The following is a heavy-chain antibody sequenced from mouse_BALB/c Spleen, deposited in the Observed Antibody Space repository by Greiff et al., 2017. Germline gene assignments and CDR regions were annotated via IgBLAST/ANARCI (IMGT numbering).Heavy chain of an antibody. Sequence: DVHLVESGGGLVQPGGSRKLSCAASGFTFSSFGMHWVRQAPEKGLEWVAYISSGSSTIYYADTVKGRFTISRDNPKNTLFLQMTSLRSEDTAMYYCARPIYDGYYDAMDYWGQGTSVTVSS. CDR1: GFTFSSFG. CDR3: ARPIYDGYYDAMDY. D-gene: IGHD2-3*01. J-gene: IGHJ4*01. CDR2: ISSGSSTI. V-gene: IGHV5-17*02.